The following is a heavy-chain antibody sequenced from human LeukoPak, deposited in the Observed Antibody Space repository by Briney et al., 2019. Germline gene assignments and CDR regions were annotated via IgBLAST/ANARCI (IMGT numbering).Heavy chain of an antibody. J-gene: IGHJ4*02. CDR1: GFTFSTYA. Sequence: GGSLRLSCAASGFTFSTYAMSWVRQAPGKGLEWVSAISGSGGTTYYADSVKGRFTISRDNAKNTLYLQMNSLRAEDTAVYYCARVSSSSWWALDYWGQGTLVTVSS. CDR3: ARVSSSSWWALDY. D-gene: IGHD6-13*01. V-gene: IGHV3-23*01. CDR2: ISGSGGTT.